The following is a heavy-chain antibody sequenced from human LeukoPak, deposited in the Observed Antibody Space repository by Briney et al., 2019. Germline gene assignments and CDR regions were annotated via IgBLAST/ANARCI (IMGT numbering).Heavy chain of an antibody. V-gene: IGHV1-69-2*01. J-gene: IGHJ4*02. Sequence: ATVKISRKVSGYTFTDYYIHWVQQAPGKGPEWMGRVDPEDHEIIYAEKFQGRVTITADTSTGTAYMQLSSLRSEDTAVYYCATLESEGYWGQGTLVTVSS. CDR1: GYTFTDYY. CDR3: ATLESEGY. D-gene: IGHD3-3*01. CDR2: VDPEDHEI.